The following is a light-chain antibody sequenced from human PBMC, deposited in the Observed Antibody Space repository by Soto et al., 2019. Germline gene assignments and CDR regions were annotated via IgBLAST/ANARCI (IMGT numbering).Light chain of an antibody. CDR1: QSISSY. CDR3: QQSYRTPWT. V-gene: IGKV1-39*01. Sequence: DIQMTQSPSSLSASVGDRVTITCRASQSISSYLNWYQQKPGKAPKLRIYAASSLQSGVPSRFSGSGSGTDFTLTISRLQPEDFATYYWQQSYRTPWTFGQGTKVEI. J-gene: IGKJ1*01. CDR2: AAS.